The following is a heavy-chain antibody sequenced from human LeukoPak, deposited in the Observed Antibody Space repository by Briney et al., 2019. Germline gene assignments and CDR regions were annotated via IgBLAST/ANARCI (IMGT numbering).Heavy chain of an antibody. Sequence: GESLKISCKGSGYSFTSYWIGWVRQMPGKGLEWMGIIYPGDSDTRYSPSFQGQVTISADKSISTAYLQWSSLKASDTAMYYCARHPHLWLGESWFDPWGQGTLVTVSS. CDR1: GYSFTSYW. J-gene: IGHJ5*02. V-gene: IGHV5-51*01. D-gene: IGHD3-10*01. CDR2: IYPGDSDT. CDR3: ARHPHLWLGESWFDP.